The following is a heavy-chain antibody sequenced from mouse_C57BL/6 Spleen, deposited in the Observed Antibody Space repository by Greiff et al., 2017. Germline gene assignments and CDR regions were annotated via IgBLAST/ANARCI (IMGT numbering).Heavy chain of an antibody. Sequence: EVQLQQSGPELVKPGASVKISCKASGYTFTDYYMNWVKQSHGKSLEWIGDINPNNGGTSYNQKFKGRATLTVDKSSSTAYMELRSLPSEDSAVYYCARSLFYNDYDDGYYYAMDYGGKGTSVTVSS. CDR3: ARSLFYNDYDDGYYYAMDY. J-gene: IGHJ4*01. CDR2: INPNNGGT. CDR1: GYTFTDYY. V-gene: IGHV1-26*01. D-gene: IGHD2-4*01.